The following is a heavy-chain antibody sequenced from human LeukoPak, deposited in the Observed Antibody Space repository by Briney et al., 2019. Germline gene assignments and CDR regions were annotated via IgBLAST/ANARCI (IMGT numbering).Heavy chain of an antibody. V-gene: IGHV3-23*01. CDR2: ITADGANT. J-gene: IGHJ4*02. D-gene: IGHD2-15*01. Sequence: PGGSLRLSCAASGFTFTTYAINWVRQVPGKGLDWVSSITADGANTYLADSVRGRFTISRDNSKNTVYLQMNSLRAEDTAVYYCAKATLGSCGGVRCYPFDYWGQGTLVTVSS. CDR3: AKATLGSCGGVRCYPFDY. CDR1: GFTFTTYA.